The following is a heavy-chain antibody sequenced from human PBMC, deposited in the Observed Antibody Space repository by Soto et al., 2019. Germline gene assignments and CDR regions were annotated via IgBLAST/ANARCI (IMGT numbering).Heavy chain of an antibody. V-gene: IGHV4-59*01. CDR2: IYYTGNA. Sequence: QVQLQESGPGLVKPSETLSLTCTVSGGSIGTYYWHWIRQPPGKGLEWIAYIYYTGNAKYNPSLKSRVTLSVETSKNPFFQNLTSLTAADTAVYYCARGRSGELSPFDYWGRGTLVTVSS. CDR3: ARGRSGELSPFDY. CDR1: GGSIGTYY. J-gene: IGHJ4*02. D-gene: IGHD3-10*01.